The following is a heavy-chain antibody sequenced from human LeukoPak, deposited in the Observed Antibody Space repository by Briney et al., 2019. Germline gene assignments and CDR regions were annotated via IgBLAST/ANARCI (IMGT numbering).Heavy chain of an antibody. CDR3: ARGGAYDFWSGYYNGDRFDY. CDR2: ISYDGSNK. CDR1: GFTFSSYA. Sequence: GGSLRLSCAASGFTFSSYAMHWVRQAPGKGLEWVAVISYDGSNKYYADSVKGRFTISRDNSKNTLYPQMNSLRAEDTAVYYCARGGAYDFWSGYYNGDRFDYWGQGTLVTVSS. J-gene: IGHJ4*02. V-gene: IGHV3-30-3*01. D-gene: IGHD3-3*01.